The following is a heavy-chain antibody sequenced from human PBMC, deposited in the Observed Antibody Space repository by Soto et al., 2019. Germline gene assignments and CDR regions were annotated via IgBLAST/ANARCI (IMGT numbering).Heavy chain of an antibody. Sequence: QVQLQQWGAGLLKPSETLSLTCAVYGGSFSGYYWSWIRQPPGKGLEWIGEINHSGSTNYNPSLKGRVTLSVDTSKNQFSLKLSSVTAADTAVYYCASRLRYSRSPLPMDDYWGQGTLVTVS. CDR3: ASRLRYSRSPLPMDDY. J-gene: IGHJ4*02. V-gene: IGHV4-34*01. CDR1: GGSFSGYY. CDR2: INHSGST. D-gene: IGHD6-6*01.